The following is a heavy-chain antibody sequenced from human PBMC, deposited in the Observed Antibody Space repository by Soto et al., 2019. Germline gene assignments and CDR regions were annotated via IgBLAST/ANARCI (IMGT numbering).Heavy chain of an antibody. Sequence: QVQLQESGPGLVKPSQTLSLTCTVSGDSITSGGYYWTWIRQHPGKGLEWIGYIYYSGVTYYNPSLKSRVTISVDTAKNPVSLKPSSVTAADTAMYYCARDLRGRGSGRFGPWGPGTLVTVSS. CDR1: GDSITSGGYY. J-gene: IGHJ5*02. CDR2: IYYSGVT. D-gene: IGHD3-10*01. V-gene: IGHV4-31*03. CDR3: ARDLRGRGSGRFGP.